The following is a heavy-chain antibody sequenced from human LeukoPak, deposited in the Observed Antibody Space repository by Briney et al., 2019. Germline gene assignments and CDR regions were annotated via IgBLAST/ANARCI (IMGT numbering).Heavy chain of an antibody. CDR3: ARDLTDYGDPFDY. Sequence: SETLSLTCAVYGGSFSGYYWSWIRQPPGKGLEWIGEINHSGSANYNPSLKSRVTISVDTSKNQFPLKLSSVTAADTAVYYCARDLTDYGDPFDYWGQGTLVTVSS. V-gene: IGHV4-34*01. CDR2: INHSGSA. J-gene: IGHJ4*02. CDR1: GGSFSGYY. D-gene: IGHD4-17*01.